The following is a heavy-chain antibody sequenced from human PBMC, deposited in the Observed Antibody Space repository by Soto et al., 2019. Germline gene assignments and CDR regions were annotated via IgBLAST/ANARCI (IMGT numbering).Heavy chain of an antibody. J-gene: IGHJ6*02. CDR1: GYTFIGYY. CDR3: ARVGGGLASLGYYGMDV. D-gene: IGHD3-10*01. V-gene: IGHV1-2*04. Sequence: SVKVSCKASGYTFIGYYIHWVRQAPGQGLEWMGWINPNSGGTNYAQRFQGWATMTRDRSISTAYMELSRLKSDDTAVYYCARVGGGLASLGYYGMDVWGQGTTVTVSS. CDR2: INPNSGGT.